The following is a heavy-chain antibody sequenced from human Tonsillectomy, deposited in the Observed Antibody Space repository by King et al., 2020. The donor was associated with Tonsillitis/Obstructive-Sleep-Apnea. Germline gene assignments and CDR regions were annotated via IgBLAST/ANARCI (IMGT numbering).Heavy chain of an antibody. V-gene: IGHV3-23*04. D-gene: IGHD2-2*01. CDR3: AKDRYCSGTSCYSHYMDV. Sequence: VQLVESGGDLVQPGGSLRLSCAASGFTFSNYAMSWVRQAPGKGLEWVSTISGTGGSTSYADSVKGRFTSSRDNSKNTLYLQMKRLSAEEPGVFYCAKDRYCSGTSCYSHYMDVWGKGTTVTVSS. J-gene: IGHJ6*03. CDR1: GFTFSNYA. CDR2: ISGTGGST.